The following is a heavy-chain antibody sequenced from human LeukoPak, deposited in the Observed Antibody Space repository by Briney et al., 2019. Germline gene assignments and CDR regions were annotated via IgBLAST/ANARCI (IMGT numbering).Heavy chain of an antibody. J-gene: IGHJ5*02. Sequence: PSETLSLTCTVSGGSISSYYWSWIRQPPGKGLEWIGSIYYSGSTYYNPSLKSRVTISVDTSKNQFSLKLSSVTAADTAVYYCARRPIAVAGEYNWFDPWGQGTLVTVSS. CDR2: IYYSGST. V-gene: IGHV4-59*05. CDR1: GGSISSYY. D-gene: IGHD6-19*01. CDR3: ARRPIAVAGEYNWFDP.